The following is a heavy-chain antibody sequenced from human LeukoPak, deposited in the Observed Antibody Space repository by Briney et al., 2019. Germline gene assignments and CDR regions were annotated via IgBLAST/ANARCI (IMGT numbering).Heavy chain of an antibody. CDR3: ARAVWFGDGEDYFDY. D-gene: IGHD3-10*01. J-gene: IGHJ4*02. Sequence: ASVKVSCKASGYSFSTYGFSWVRQAPGQGLEWMGRIIPILGIANYAQKLQGRVTMTTDTSTSTAYMELRSLRSDDTAVYYCARAVWFGDGEDYFDYWGQGTLVTVSS. CDR2: IIPILGIA. V-gene: IGHV1-18*01. CDR1: GYSFSTYG.